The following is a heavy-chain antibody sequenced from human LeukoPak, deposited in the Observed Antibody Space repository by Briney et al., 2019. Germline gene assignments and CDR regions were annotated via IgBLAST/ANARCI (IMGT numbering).Heavy chain of an antibody. D-gene: IGHD3-10*01. CDR2: IYHSGST. CDR3: AREVHGSCLARWFVP. J-gene: IGHJ5*02. V-gene: IGHV4-30-2*01. CDR1: GGPISSGGYS. Sequence: PSETLSLTCAVSGGPISSGGYSWSWIPQPPGKGLEGIGYIYHSGSTYYNSSLKSRVTISVDRSKNQFSLKLSSVTAADTAVYWCAREVHGSCLARWFVPWGQRTLVTVSS.